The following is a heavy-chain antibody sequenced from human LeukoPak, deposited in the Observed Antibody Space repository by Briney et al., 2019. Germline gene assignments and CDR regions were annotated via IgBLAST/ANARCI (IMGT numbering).Heavy chain of an antibody. CDR2: IYYRGST. J-gene: IGHJ5*02. CDR3: ASGHYVWGSYARNWFDP. V-gene: IGHV4-39*07. CDR1: GGSISSSSYY. D-gene: IGHD3-16*01. Sequence: SETLSLTRTVSGGSISSSSYYWGWIRQPPGKGLEWIGGIYYRGSTYYNPSLKSRVTISVDTSKNQFSLKLSSVTAADTAVYYCASGHYVWGSYARNWFDPWGQGTLVTVSS.